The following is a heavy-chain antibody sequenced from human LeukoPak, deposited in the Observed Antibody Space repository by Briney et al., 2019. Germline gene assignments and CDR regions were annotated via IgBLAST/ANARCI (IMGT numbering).Heavy chain of an antibody. V-gene: IGHV3-30*03. CDR1: GFTFSTYA. CDR3: ARGSARLYDYVWGSYRPNYYYYYYMDV. Sequence: GGSLRLSCAASGFTFSTYAMHWVRQAPGKGLEWVALISYDENNKYYADSVKGRFTISRDNSKNTLYLQMNSLRSEDTAVYYCARGSARLYDYVWGSYRPNYYYYYYMDVWGKGTTVTISS. J-gene: IGHJ6*03. CDR2: ISYDENNK. D-gene: IGHD3-16*02.